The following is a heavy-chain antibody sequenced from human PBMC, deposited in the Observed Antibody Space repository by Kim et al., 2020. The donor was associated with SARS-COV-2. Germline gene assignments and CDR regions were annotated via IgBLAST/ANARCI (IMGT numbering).Heavy chain of an antibody. D-gene: IGHD1-26*01. Sequence: GGSLRLSCAASGFTFSSYSMNWVRQAPGKGLEWVSSISSSSSYIYYADSVKGRFTISRDNAKNSLYLQMNSLRAEDTAVYYCAREGKWEWELKPSPSHAAVWGQGTTGTVSS. CDR1: GFTFSSYS. J-gene: IGHJ6*02. CDR3: AREGKWEWELKPSPSHAAV. CDR2: ISSSSSYI. V-gene: IGHV3-21*01.